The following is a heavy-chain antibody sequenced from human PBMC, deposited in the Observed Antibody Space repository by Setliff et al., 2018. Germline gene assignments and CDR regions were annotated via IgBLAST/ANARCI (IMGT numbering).Heavy chain of an antibody. CDR3: AKVKKPLIRGSGFDY. V-gene: IGHV3-48*03. CDR1: GFTFRTYE. D-gene: IGHD2-8*01. Sequence: GGSLRLSCEASGFTFRTYEMIWVRQAPGKGLERVSKTHTDGITIYSDSVKGRFTISRDNSENTLFLQMTSLRPEDTGIYYCAKVKKPLIRGSGFDYWGRGTLVTVSS. J-gene: IGHJ4*02. CDR2: THTDGITI.